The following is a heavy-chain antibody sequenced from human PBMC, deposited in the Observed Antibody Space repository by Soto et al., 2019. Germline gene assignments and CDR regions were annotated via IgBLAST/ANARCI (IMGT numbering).Heavy chain of an antibody. V-gene: IGHV1-69*01. Sequence: QVQLVQSGAEVKKPGSSVKVSCKASGGTFSSYAISWVRQAPGQGLEWMGGIIPIFGTANYAQKFQGRVTITADESTSTASMGLSSLRSEDTAVYYCASSISYDILTGYQYYYGMDVWGQGTTVTVSS. D-gene: IGHD3-9*01. CDR3: ASSISYDILTGYQYYYGMDV. CDR1: GGTFSSYA. J-gene: IGHJ6*02. CDR2: IIPIFGTA.